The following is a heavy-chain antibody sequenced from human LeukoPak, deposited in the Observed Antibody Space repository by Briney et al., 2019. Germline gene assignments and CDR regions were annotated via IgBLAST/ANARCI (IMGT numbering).Heavy chain of an antibody. Sequence: PGGSLRLSCAASGFTFDDYAMHWVRQAPGKGLEWVSGISWSSGSIGYADSVKGRFTISRDNAKNSLYLQMNSLRAEDTALYYCAKDLRAVGSTGAFDIWGQGTMVTVS. D-gene: IGHD1-26*01. CDR1: GFTFDDYA. CDR2: ISWSSGSI. CDR3: AKDLRAVGSTGAFDI. J-gene: IGHJ3*02. V-gene: IGHV3-9*01.